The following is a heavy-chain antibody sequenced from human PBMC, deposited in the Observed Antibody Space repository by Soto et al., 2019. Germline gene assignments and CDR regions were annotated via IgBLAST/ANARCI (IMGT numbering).Heavy chain of an antibody. CDR2: ISYDGSNK. CDR3: ARDRERYPLLHYYYGMDV. D-gene: IGHD2-2*01. Sequence: PGGSLRLSCAASGFTFSSYAMHWVRQAPGKGLEWVAVISYDGSNKYYADSVKGRFTISRDNSKNTLYLQMNSLRAEDTAVYYCARDRERYPLLHYYYGMDVWGQGTTVTVSS. CDR1: GFTFSSYA. J-gene: IGHJ6*02. V-gene: IGHV3-30-3*01.